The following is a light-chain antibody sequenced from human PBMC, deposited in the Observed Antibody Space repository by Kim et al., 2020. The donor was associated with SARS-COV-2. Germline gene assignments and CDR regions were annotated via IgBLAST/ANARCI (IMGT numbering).Light chain of an antibody. V-gene: IGKV3-20*01. CDR1: QSVSSTY. J-gene: IGKJ1*01. CDR3: QQYGSSPWT. Sequence: SPGESAALSCKASQSVSSTYLGWYQKKPGQAPRLLIFGASGRATDIPDRFSGSGSGTDFTLTISRLEPEDFAVYYCQQYGSSPWTFGQGTKVDIK. CDR2: GAS.